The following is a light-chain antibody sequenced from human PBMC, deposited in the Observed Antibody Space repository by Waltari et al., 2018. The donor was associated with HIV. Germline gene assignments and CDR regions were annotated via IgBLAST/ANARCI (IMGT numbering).Light chain of an antibody. J-gene: IGKJ1*01. CDR1: QDIGNY. V-gene: IGKV1-39*01. CDR2: AAS. Sequence: IQMTQSASSHSASLGVSVITTCRASQDIGNYLNWYQQKPGRAPKVLIYAASSLQSGVPSRFSGSRSGTDFTLTISSLQPEDFATYYCQQSYSTSWTFGPGTKVEI. CDR3: QQSYSTSWT.